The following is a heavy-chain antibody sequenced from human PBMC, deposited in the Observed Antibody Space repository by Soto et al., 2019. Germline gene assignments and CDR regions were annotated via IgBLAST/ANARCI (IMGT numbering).Heavy chain of an antibody. CDR2: IIPILGIA. CDR3: ARGGVAGFEY. Sequence: QVQLVQSGAEVKKPGSSVKVSCKASGGTFSSYSISWVRQAPGQGLEWMGRIIPILGIANYAQKFQGRVTITADKSTSTAYMELSSLRAEDTAVYHCARGGVAGFEYWGQGTLVTVSS. V-gene: IGHV1-69*02. CDR1: GGTFSSYS. D-gene: IGHD6-19*01. J-gene: IGHJ4*02.